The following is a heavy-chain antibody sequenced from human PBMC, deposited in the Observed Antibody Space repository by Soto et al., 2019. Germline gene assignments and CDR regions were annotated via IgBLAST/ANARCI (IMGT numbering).Heavy chain of an antibody. J-gene: IGHJ5*02. Sequence: QLQLQESGPGLVKPSETLSLTCTVSGGSISSSSYYWGWIRQPPGKGLEWIGSIYYSGSTYYNPSLKSQFTIPVDMSKNQFSLKLSSVTAADTAVYYCARHWLYSSTSLNNWFDPWGQGTLVTVPS. CDR3: ARHWLYSSTSLNNWFDP. CDR1: GGSISSSSYY. CDR2: IYYSGST. V-gene: IGHV4-39*01. D-gene: IGHD6-6*01.